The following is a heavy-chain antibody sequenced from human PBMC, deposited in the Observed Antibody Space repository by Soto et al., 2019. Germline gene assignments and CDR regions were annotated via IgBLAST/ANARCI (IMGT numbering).Heavy chain of an antibody. CDR1: GGSVSSGSYY. V-gene: IGHV4-61*01. D-gene: IGHD6-19*01. Sequence: KPSETLSLTCTVSGGSVSSGSYYWSWIRQPPGKGLEWIGYIYYSGSTNYNPSLKSRVTISVDTSKNQFSLKLSSVTAADTAVYYCARAPKLGTAVASFDYWGQGTPVTVSS. J-gene: IGHJ4*02. CDR3: ARAPKLGTAVASFDY. CDR2: IYYSGST.